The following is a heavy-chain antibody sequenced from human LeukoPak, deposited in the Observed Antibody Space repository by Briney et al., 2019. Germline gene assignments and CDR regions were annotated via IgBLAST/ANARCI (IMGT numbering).Heavy chain of an antibody. D-gene: IGHD1-26*01. Sequence: GGSLRLSCAASVFTFDDYGMSWVRQAPAKGLEGVSGINWNGGSTGYADSVKGRFTIPRDNAKNSLYLQMNSLRAEDTALYYCARAVPNRGSYYGPIYYYYYYMDVWGKGTTVTVSS. J-gene: IGHJ6*03. CDR2: INWNGGST. CDR1: VFTFDDYG. CDR3: ARAVPNRGSYYGPIYYYYYYMDV. V-gene: IGHV3-20*04.